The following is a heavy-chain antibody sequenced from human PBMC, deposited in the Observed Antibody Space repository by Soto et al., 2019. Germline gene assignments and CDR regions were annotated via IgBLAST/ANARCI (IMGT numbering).Heavy chain of an antibody. J-gene: IGHJ4*02. CDR2: MNPDSGDT. CDR3: VRQPGGVATPGDDY. V-gene: IGHV1-8*01. Sequence: QVQLVQSGAEVKKPGASVKVSCEASGYPFSAFDINWVRQAGGQGLGWMGWMNPDSGDTAFAQRFQDRLTMTRSTSISTAYMELSRLTSDDTAVYFCVRQPGGVATPGDDYWGQGTLVTVSS. CDR1: GYPFSAFD. D-gene: IGHD2-15*01.